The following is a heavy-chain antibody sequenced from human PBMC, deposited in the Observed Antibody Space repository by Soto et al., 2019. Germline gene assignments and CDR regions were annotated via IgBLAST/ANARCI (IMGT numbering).Heavy chain of an antibody. CDR3: ARDYTYYFDSSGDYPRYFDL. Sequence: QVQLVQSGAEVKKPGASVKVSCKASGYTFSSYAMHWVRQAPGQRLEWMGWINVGSYKTKYSQKFQGRVIITRDTSANTVYMKLSSLRSEDTAVYYCARDYTYYFDSSGDYPRYFDLWGRGTQVTVSS. V-gene: IGHV1-3*01. CDR1: GYTFSSYA. D-gene: IGHD3-22*01. J-gene: IGHJ2*01. CDR2: INVGSYKT.